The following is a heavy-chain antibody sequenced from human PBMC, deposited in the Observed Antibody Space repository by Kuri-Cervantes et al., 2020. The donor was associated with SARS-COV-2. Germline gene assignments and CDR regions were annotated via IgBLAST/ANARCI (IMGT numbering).Heavy chain of an antibody. CDR1: GFAFNNYC. V-gene: IGHV3-30*02. CDR2: IRYDGSNK. CDR3: AKAPITMIRYTYDAFDI. Sequence: GGSLRLSCAASGFAFNNYCMTWVRQTPGERLEWVAFIRYDGSNKYYADSVKGRFTISRDNSKNTLYLQMNSLRAEDTAVYYCAKAPITMIRYTYDAFDIWGQGTMVTVSS. J-gene: IGHJ3*02. D-gene: IGHD3-22*01.